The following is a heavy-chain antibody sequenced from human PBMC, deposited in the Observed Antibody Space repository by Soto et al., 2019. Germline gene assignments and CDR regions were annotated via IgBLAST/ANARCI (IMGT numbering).Heavy chain of an antibody. D-gene: IGHD3-3*01. V-gene: IGHV1-8*01. Sequence: GASVKVSCKASGYTFTSYDINWVREASGQGREGMGGRNANSGNTGDAQNFQGRVTMTRITSIPTAYMELSSLRSEDTAVYYCARDHEPDFCSGYWRRGGWFDPWGQGTLVTVSS. CDR1: GYTFTSYD. J-gene: IGHJ5*02. CDR3: ARDHEPDFCSGYWRRGGWFDP. CDR2: RNANSGNT.